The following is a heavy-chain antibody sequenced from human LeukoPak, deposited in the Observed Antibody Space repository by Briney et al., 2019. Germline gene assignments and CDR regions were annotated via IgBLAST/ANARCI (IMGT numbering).Heavy chain of an antibody. V-gene: IGHV3-48*01. CDR2: ISSSSSTI. CDR1: GFTFSSYS. CDR3: AKEMDYGDSDWFDP. J-gene: IGHJ5*02. D-gene: IGHD4-17*01. Sequence: GGSLRLSCAASGFTFSSYSMNWVRQAPGKGLEWVSYISSSSSTIYYADSVKGRFTISRDNAKNSLYLQMNSLRAEDTAVYYCAKEMDYGDSDWFDPWGQGTLVTVSS.